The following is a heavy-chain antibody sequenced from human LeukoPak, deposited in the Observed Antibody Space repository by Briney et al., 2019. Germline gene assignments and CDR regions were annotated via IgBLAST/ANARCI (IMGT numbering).Heavy chain of an antibody. CDR3: ARGHWRNWFDP. CDR1: GDSISIYY. D-gene: IGHD1-1*01. Sequence: PSETLSLTCSVSGDSISIYYWSWIRQPAGKGLEWIGRIYTSGSTNYNPSLKSRVTISVDTSKNQFSLKLSSVTAADTAVYYCARGHWRNWFDPWGQGTLVTVSS. CDR2: IYTSGST. J-gene: IGHJ5*02. V-gene: IGHV4-4*07.